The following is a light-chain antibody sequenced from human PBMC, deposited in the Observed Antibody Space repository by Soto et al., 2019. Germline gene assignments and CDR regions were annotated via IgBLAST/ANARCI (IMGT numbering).Light chain of an antibody. CDR3: QQRSNWPRT. CDR2: GTS. CDR1: QSVRASY. Sequence: EIVLTQSPGTLSLSPGEGATLSCRASQSVRASYLAWYQQSPGQPPRLLIYGTSTRSTGIPDRFIGSGSGTDFTLTITRLEPEDFAVYYCQQRSNWPRTFGQGTKVDIK. J-gene: IGKJ1*01. V-gene: IGKV3D-20*02.